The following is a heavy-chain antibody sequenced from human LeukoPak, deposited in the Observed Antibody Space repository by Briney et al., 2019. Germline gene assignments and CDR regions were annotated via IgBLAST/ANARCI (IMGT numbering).Heavy chain of an antibody. CDR3: ARAGGYSSGSAY. D-gene: IGHD6-19*01. CDR2: INSDGSST. Sequence: GGSLRLSCAASGFTSSSYWMHWVRQAPGKGLVWVSRINSDGSSTSYADSVKGRFTISRDNAKNTLYLQMNSLRAEDTAVYYCARAGGYSSGSAYWGQGTLVTVSS. V-gene: IGHV3-74*01. CDR1: GFTSSSYW. J-gene: IGHJ4*02.